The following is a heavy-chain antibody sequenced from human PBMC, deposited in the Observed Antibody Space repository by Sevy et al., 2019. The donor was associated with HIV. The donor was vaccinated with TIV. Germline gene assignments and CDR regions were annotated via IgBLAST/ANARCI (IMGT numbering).Heavy chain of an antibody. D-gene: IGHD3-22*01. J-gene: IGHJ4*02. V-gene: IGHV3-15*01. CDR1: GLSFSNSW. Sequence: GGSLRLSCAASGLSFSNSWMAWVRQAPGKVLEWVGRIRSETGGGTTDFAAFAKGKFTISRDDPKNTLYLQMNSLKTEDTAVYYCAIDHRQDGMIVVPFEKWGLGTLVTVSS. CDR2: IRSETGGGTT. CDR3: AIDHRQDGMIVVPFEK.